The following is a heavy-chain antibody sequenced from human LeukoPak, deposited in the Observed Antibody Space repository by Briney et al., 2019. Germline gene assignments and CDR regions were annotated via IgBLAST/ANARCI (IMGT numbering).Heavy chain of an antibody. J-gene: IGHJ3*02. CDR3: ARDSRNYCGSRGGGDDAFDI. D-gene: IGHD3-22*01. CDR2: IKPNSGGT. Sequence: GASLRVSSTASGYAFTGYSIHWGRHAPGQGLERMGWIKPNSGGTNYAQNYQGRDSTTRDTSITTAYMELRRLRSDATALYYCARDSRNYCGSRGGGDDAFDIWGQGTMVTVSS. V-gene: IGHV1-2*02. CDR1: GYAFTGYS.